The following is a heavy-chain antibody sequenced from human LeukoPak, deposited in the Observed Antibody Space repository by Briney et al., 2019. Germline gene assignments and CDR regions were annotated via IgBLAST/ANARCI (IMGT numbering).Heavy chain of an antibody. CDR1: GGTFSSYA. D-gene: IGHD3-22*01. J-gene: IGHJ6*03. CDR3: ARGPTRDYYDSSGYPYYYYYMDV. CDR2: IIPIFGTA. V-gene: IGHV1-69*06. Sequence: SVKVSCKASGGTFSSYAISWVRQAPGQGLEWMGGIIPIFGTANYAQKFQGRVTITADKSTSTAYMELSSLRSEDTAVYYCARGPTRDYYDSSGYPYYYYYMDVWGKGTTVTVSS.